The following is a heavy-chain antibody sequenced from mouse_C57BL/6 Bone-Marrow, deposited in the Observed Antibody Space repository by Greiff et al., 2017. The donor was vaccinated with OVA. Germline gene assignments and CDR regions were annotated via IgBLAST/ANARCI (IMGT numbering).Heavy chain of an antibody. CDR3: AREAVIYYGNYPFAY. CDR1: GFTFTDYY. J-gene: IGHJ3*01. D-gene: IGHD2-1*01. Sequence: EVMLVESGPVLVKPGPSVKISCKASGFTFTDYYMHWVKQSHGKSLEWIGLVYPYNGGTSYNQKFKGKATLTVDTSSSTAYMELNSLTSEDSAVYYCAREAVIYYGNYPFAYWGQGTLVTVSA. V-gene: IGHV1-36*01. CDR2: VYPYNGGT.